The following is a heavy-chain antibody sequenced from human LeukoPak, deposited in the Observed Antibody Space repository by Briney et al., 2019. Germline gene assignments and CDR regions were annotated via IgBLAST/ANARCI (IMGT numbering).Heavy chain of an antibody. CDR1: GFTFSNYD. D-gene: IGHD1-1*01. CDR3: ARGTGTTPGAFDI. Sequence: GGSMRPSSAASGFTFSNYDMNWVRQAPGKGLEWVSSISSSSSYIYYADSVKGRFTISRDNAKNSLYLQMNSLRAEDTAVYYCARGTGTTPGAFDIWGQGTMVTVSS. J-gene: IGHJ3*02. CDR2: ISSSSSYI. V-gene: IGHV3-21*01.